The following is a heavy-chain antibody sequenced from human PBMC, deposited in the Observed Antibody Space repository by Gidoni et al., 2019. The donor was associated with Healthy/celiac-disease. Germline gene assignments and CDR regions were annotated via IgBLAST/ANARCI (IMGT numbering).Heavy chain of an antibody. CDR1: GGSISSGSYY. Sequence: QVQLQESGPGLVKPSQTLSLTCTVSGGSISSGSYYWSWIRQPAGKGLEWIGRIYTSGSTNYNPSLKSRVTISVDTSKNQFSLKLSSVTAADTAVYYCARGARVAARPYYYYYGMDVWGQGTTVTVSS. D-gene: IGHD6-6*01. CDR3: ARGARVAARPYYYYYGMDV. J-gene: IGHJ6*02. V-gene: IGHV4-61*02. CDR2: IYTSGST.